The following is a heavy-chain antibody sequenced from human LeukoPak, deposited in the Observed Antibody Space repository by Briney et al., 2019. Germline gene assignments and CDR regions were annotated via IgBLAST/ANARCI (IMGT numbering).Heavy chain of an antibody. D-gene: IGHD1-26*01. CDR3: ARDWYGGATAYNWFDP. Sequence: PSETLSLTCTVSGGSISSYYWSWIRQPAGKGLEWIGRIYTSGRTNYNPSLKSRVTMSVDTSKNQFSLKLSSVTAADTAVYYCARDWYGGATAYNWFDPWGQGTLVTVSS. CDR2: IYTSGRT. J-gene: IGHJ5*02. CDR1: GGSISSYY. V-gene: IGHV4-4*07.